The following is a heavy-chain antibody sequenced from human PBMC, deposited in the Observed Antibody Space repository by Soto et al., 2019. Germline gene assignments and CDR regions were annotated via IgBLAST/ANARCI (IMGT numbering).Heavy chain of an antibody. CDR1: GYTFTSYA. V-gene: IGHV1-3*01. CDR2: INAGNGNT. Sequence: QVRLVQSGAEVKKPGASVKVSCKASGYTFTSYAMHWVRQAPGQRLEWMGWINAGNGNTKYSQKFQGRVTITRDTSASTAYMELSSLRSEDTAVYYCARADDFWSGYYSHFDYWGQGTLVTVSS. J-gene: IGHJ4*02. D-gene: IGHD3-3*01. CDR3: ARADDFWSGYYSHFDY.